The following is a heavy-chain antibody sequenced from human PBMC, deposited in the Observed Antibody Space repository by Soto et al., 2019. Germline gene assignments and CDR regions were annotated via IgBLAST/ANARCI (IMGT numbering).Heavy chain of an antibody. J-gene: IGHJ6*02. Sequence: GGSLRLSCAASGFTFDDYTMHWVRQAPGKGLEWVSLISWDGGSTYYADSVKGRFTISRDNSKNSLYLQMNSLRTEDTALYYCAKDLMAGIAADGKDYYGMDVWGQGTTVTVSS. CDR3: AKDLMAGIAADGKDYYGMDV. D-gene: IGHD6-13*01. V-gene: IGHV3-43*01. CDR2: ISWDGGST. CDR1: GFTFDDYT.